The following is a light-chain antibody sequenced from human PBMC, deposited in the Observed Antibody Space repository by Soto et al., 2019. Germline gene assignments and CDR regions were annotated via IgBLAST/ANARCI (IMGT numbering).Light chain of an antibody. CDR2: DVK. V-gene: IGLV2-14*01. J-gene: IGLJ2*01. CDR3: SSYPSSSSVI. CDR1: SSDVGAYDY. Sequence: QSVLTQPASVSGSPGQSIAISCTGTSSDVGAYDYVSWYQQHPGKAPKLMIYDVKYRPSGVSNRFSGSKSGNTASLTISGLQAEDEADYYCSSYPSSSSVIFGGGTKLTVL.